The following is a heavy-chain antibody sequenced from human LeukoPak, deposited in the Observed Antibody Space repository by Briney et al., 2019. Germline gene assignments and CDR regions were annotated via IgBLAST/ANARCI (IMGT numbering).Heavy chain of an antibody. CDR1: GGSISSYY. CDR2: INHSGST. Sequence: SETLSLTCTVSGGSISSYYWSWIRQPPGKGLEWIGEINHSGSTNYNPSLKSRVTISVDTSKNQFSLKLSSVTAADTAVYYCARAYYDILTGYSMDVWGQGTTVTVSS. CDR3: ARAYYDILTGYSMDV. V-gene: IGHV4-34*01. J-gene: IGHJ6*02. D-gene: IGHD3-9*01.